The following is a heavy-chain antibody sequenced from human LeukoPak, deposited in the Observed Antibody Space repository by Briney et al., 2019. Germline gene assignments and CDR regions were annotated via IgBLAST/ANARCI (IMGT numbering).Heavy chain of an antibody. V-gene: IGHV3-74*01. J-gene: IGHJ4*02. Sequence: GGSLRLSCAASGFTFNKYWMLWVRQAPGKGLESVSRINTDGTVTTYADSVKGRFTVSRGNADNTMFLQMNSVRDEDTAVYYCATKQWLAPPPDSWGQGTPVTVSS. CDR3: ATKQWLAPPPDS. CDR1: GFTFNKYW. CDR2: INTDGTVT. D-gene: IGHD6-19*01.